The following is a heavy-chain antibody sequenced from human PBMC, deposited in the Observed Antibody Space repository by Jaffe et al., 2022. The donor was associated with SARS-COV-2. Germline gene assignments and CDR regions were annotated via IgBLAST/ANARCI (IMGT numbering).Heavy chain of an antibody. CDR3: ARVGYYGSGTDDAFDI. V-gene: IGHV3-21*01. CDR1: GFTFSSYS. J-gene: IGHJ3*02. CDR2: ISSSSSYI. Sequence: EVQLVESGGGLVKPGGSLRLSCAASGFTFSSYSMNWVRQAPGKGLEWVSSISSSSSYIYYADSVKGRFTISRDNAKNSLYLQMNSLRAEDTAVYYCARVGYYGSGTDDAFDIWGQGTMVTVSS. D-gene: IGHD3-10*01.